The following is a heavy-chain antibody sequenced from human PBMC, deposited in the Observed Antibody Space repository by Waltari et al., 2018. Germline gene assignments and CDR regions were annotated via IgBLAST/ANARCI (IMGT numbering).Heavy chain of an antibody. V-gene: IGHV4-59*01. D-gene: IGHD2-15*01. CDR3: ARGCRYGGKSYYYMDV. CDR2: IYYSGGT. CDR1: GGSISSYY. J-gene: IGHJ6*03. Sequence: QVQLQESGPGLVKPSETLSLTCTVSGGSISSYYWSWIRQPPGKGLERHGYIYYSGGTNYNPSLKSRVTISVDTSKNQFSLKLSSVTAADTAVYYCARGCRYGGKSYYYMDVWGKGTTVTVSS.